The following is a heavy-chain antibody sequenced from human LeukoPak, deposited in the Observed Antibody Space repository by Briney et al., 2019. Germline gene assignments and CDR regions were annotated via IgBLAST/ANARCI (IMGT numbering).Heavy chain of an antibody. CDR3: ARESPYYYGLGSDAFDI. D-gene: IGHD3-10*01. V-gene: IGHV1-18*04. Sequence: ASVKVSCKASGYTFTSYGISWVRQAPGQGLEWMGWISTYNGNTNYAQKLQGRVTMTTDTSTSTTYMDLRNLRSDDTAVYFCARESPYYYGLGSDAFDIWGQGTMVTVSS. CDR1: GYTFTSYG. CDR2: ISTYNGNT. J-gene: IGHJ3*02.